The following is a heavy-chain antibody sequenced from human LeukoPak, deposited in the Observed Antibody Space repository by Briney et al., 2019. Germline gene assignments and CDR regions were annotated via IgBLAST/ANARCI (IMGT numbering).Heavy chain of an antibody. CDR2: ISWNSGSI. CDR1: GFTFDDYA. D-gene: IGHD3-10*01. V-gene: IGHV3-9*01. CDR3: AKDNSNMVRGPSHV. Sequence: GGSLRLSCAASGFTFDDYAMHWVRQAPGKGLEWVSGISWNSGSIGYADSVKGRFTISRDNAKNSLYLQMNSLRAEDTALYYCAKDNSNMVRGPSHVWGKGTTVTISS. J-gene: IGHJ6*04.